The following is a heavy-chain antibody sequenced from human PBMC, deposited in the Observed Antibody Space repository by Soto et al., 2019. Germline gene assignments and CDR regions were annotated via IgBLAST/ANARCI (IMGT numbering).Heavy chain of an antibody. V-gene: IGHV3-11*01. J-gene: IGHJ4*02. D-gene: IGHD5-12*01. CDR3: ARDSGSDRVYFDS. CDR1: GFTFSDYY. CDR2: ISSSGRTI. Sequence: GGSLRLSCAASGFTFSDYYMSWIRQAPGKGLEWVSYISSSGRTIYYADSVKGRVTISRDNAKNSLYLQMNSLRAEDTAVYYCARDSGSDRVYFDSWGQGTLVTVSS.